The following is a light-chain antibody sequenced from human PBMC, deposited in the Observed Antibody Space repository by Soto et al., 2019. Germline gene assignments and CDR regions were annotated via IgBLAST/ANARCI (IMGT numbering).Light chain of an antibody. J-gene: IGLJ2*01. CDR3: SSYTSSSNPVV. CDR1: SSDVGGYNY. V-gene: IGLV2-14*01. CDR2: DVS. Sequence: QSALTQPASVSGSPGQSITISCTGTSSDVGGYNYVSWYQQHPGKAPKLMIYDVSNRPSGVSNRFSGSKSGNTASLPISGLQAEDEADYYCSSYTSSSNPVVFGGGTKLTVL.